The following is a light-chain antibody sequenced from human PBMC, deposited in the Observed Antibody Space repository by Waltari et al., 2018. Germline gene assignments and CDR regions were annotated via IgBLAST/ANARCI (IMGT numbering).Light chain of an antibody. Sequence: SYELTQPPSVSVSPGQTASITCSGDILGTKYASWYQQKPGQSPLLVIYQDTRRPLGIPARFAGSKSGNAATLTVSGTQAMDEADYYCQALGTGAWVFGGGTKLTVL. CDR3: QALGTGAWV. J-gene: IGLJ3*02. CDR1: ILGTKY. V-gene: IGLV3-1*01. CDR2: QDT.